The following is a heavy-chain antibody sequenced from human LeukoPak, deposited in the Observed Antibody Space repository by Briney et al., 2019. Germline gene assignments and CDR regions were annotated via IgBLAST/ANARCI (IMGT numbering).Heavy chain of an antibody. CDR1: GFIFSSYA. D-gene: IGHD4-17*01. Sequence: GGSLTLSCAASGFIFSSYAMFWVRQAPGKGLEWVSHISGSGGSTYSADSVKGRFTISRDNSKNTLFLQMNSLRAEDTAVYYCTGSTTLTTYAYWGQGTLVTVSS. V-gene: IGHV3-23*01. CDR2: ISGSGGST. J-gene: IGHJ4*02. CDR3: TGSTTLTTYAY.